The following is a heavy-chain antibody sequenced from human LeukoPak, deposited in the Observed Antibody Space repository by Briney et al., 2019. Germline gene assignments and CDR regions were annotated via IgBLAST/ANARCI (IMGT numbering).Heavy chain of an antibody. V-gene: IGHV3-11*01. CDR3: ARALYGSSGYYDY. CDR2: ISGSGATL. Sequence: PGGSLRLSCAASGFNFSDHYMSWVRQTPGRGLEWVTYISGSGATLHNADSVKGRFTISRDNAKNSLSLQMNSLRAEDTALYYCARALYGSSGYYDYWGQGILVTVSS. J-gene: IGHJ4*02. CDR1: GFNFSDHY. D-gene: IGHD3-22*01.